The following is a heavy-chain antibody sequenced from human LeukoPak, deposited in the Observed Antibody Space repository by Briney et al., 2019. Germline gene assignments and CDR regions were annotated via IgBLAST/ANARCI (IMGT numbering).Heavy chain of an antibody. J-gene: IGHJ6*03. CDR2: IHTSGST. CDR1: GVSISSYY. D-gene: IGHD2-21*02. CDR3: ARVGMTYYYMDV. V-gene: IGHV4-4*07. Sequence: SETLSLTCTVSGVSISSYYWSWIRQPAGKGLEWIGRIHTSGSTNYNPSLKSRVTMSGDTSKNQFSLKLSSVTAADTAVYYCARVGMTYYYMDVWGKGTTVTVSS.